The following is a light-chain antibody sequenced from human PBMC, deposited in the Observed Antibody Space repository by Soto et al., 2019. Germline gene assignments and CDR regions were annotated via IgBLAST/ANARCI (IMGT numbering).Light chain of an antibody. CDR2: TND. CDR1: STNIGSNY. Sequence: QSVLTQPPSASGTPGQRVTISCSGSSTNIGSNYGYWYQQVPGTAPKLLIYTNDQRPSGVPDRFSGSKSGTSASLAISGLRSEDEAVYYCAAWDDSRSGVVFGGGTKLTVL. J-gene: IGLJ2*01. V-gene: IGLV1-47*02. CDR3: AAWDDSRSGVV.